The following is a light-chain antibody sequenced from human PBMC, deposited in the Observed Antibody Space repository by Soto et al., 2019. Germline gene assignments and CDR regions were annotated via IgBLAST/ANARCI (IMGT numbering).Light chain of an antibody. J-gene: IGKJ3*01. Sequence: DIVLTQSPGTLSLSPGERATLSCRASQNIGSYLAWSQQKPGQAPRLLIYGASTRATGIPDRFSGSGSGTDFTLTISRLEPEDFAVYFCQQYGSSPRITFGPGTKVDIK. CDR2: GAS. CDR1: QNIGSY. V-gene: IGKV3-20*01. CDR3: QQYGSSPRIT.